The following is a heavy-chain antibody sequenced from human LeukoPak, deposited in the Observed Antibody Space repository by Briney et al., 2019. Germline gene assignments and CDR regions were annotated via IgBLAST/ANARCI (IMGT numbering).Heavy chain of an antibody. CDR3: ACYDCGDY. CDR1: GYTFTTYS. J-gene: IGHJ4*02. CDR2: INTNTGSP. D-gene: IGHD2-2*01. Sequence: ASVKVSCKASGYTFTTYSMNWVRQAPGQGLEWMGWINTNTGSPAYAQAFTGRFVFSLDTSVSTAYLQISGLKTEDTAVYYCACYDCGDYWGQGTLVTVSS. V-gene: IGHV7-4-1*02.